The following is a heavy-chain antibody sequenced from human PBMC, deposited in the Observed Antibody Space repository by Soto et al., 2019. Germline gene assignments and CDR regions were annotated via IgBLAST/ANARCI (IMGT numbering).Heavy chain of an antibody. V-gene: IGHV3-74*01. CDR1: GFTFSSYW. J-gene: IGHJ4*02. CDR2: IGSNGRST. D-gene: IGHD4-4*01. Sequence: GSLRLSCAASGFTFSSYWMHWVRQVPGKGLVWVSRIGSNGRSTNYADSVKGRFTISRDNAKNTLFLQMNSLRAEDTAVYYCARNVSNSVDYWGQGTLVTVPS. CDR3: ARNVSNSVDY.